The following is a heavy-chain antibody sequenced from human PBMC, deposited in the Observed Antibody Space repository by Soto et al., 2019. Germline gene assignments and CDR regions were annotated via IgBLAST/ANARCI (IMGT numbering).Heavy chain of an antibody. Sequence: QVQLQQWGAGLLKPSETLSLTCAVYGGSFSGYYWSWIRQPPGKGLEWIGEINHSGSTNYNPSLKSRVTISVDTSKNQFSLELSSVTAADTAVYYCARGQCSLLRDCWGQGFLVTVS. V-gene: IGHV4-34*01. CDR2: INHSGST. CDR3: ARGQCSLLRDC. J-gene: IGHJ4*02. D-gene: IGHD3-10*02. CDR1: GGSFSGYY.